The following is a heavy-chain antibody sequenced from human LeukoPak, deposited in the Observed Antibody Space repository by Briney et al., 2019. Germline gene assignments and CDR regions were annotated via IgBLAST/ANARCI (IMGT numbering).Heavy chain of an antibody. CDR2: INPNNGAT. J-gene: IGHJ4*02. Sequence: ASVKVSCKATGYTFIGNYLHWVRQTPGQGLEWMGWINPNNGATNSAQKFQDRVALTRDLSINTAFMKLSNLTSDDTAMYFCAWGGWLLPIDYWGRGTLVTVSS. CDR3: AWGGWLLPIDY. CDR1: GYTFIGNY. V-gene: IGHV1-2*02. D-gene: IGHD3-10*01.